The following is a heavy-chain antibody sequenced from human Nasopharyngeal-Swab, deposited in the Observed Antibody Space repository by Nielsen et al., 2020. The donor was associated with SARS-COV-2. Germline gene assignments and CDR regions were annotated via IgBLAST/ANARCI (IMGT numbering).Heavy chain of an antibody. Sequence: SVKVSCKASGGTFSSYAISWVRQAPGQGLEWMGRIIPILGIANYAQKFQGRVTITADKSTSTAYMELSSLRSEDTAVYYCARDCSSTSCYLYYYYYYMDVWGKGTTVTVPS. CDR1: GGTFSSYA. CDR2: IIPILGIA. J-gene: IGHJ6*03. V-gene: IGHV1-69*04. CDR3: ARDCSSTSCYLYYYYYYMDV. D-gene: IGHD2-2*01.